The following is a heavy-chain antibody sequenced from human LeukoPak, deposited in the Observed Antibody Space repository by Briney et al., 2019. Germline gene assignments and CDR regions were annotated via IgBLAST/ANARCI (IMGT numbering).Heavy chain of an antibody. CDR1: GFTFSDYY. CDR2: IYYRGST. CDR3: ARGGDYGDLRYFDY. Sequence: GSLRLSCAVSGFTFSDYYMSWIRQPPGKGLEWIGYIYYRGSTNYNPSLKSRVTFSVDTSKNQFSLKLNSVTAADTAVYYCARGGDYGDLRYFDYWGQGTLVTVSS. D-gene: IGHD4-17*01. V-gene: IGHV4-59*01. J-gene: IGHJ4*02.